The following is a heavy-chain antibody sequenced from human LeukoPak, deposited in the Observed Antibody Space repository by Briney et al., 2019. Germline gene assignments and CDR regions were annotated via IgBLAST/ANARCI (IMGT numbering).Heavy chain of an antibody. J-gene: IGHJ4*02. CDR2: IKSETNGGTA. CDR3: TTNPGTWGDF. V-gene: IGHV3-15*07. CDR1: GFTFSDYW. D-gene: IGHD7-27*01. Sequence: GGSLRLSCAVSGFTFSDYWMHWVRQAPGKGLEWVAHIKSETNGGTADYAAAVEGRFTISRDDSKNTLYLQMNSLKIEDTAVYFCTTNPGTWGDFWGQGSLVTVSS.